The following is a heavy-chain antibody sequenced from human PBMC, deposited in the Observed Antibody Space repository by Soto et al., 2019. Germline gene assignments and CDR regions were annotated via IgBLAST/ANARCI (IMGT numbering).Heavy chain of an antibody. CDR1: GGSFSGYY. CDR2: INHSGST. CDR3: AREEVSQWFTTGSCVMDV. J-gene: IGHJ6*02. V-gene: IGHV4-34*01. Sequence: SETLSLTCAVYGGSFSGYYWSWIRQPPGKGLEWIGEINHSGSTNYNPSLKSRVTISVDTSKNQFSLKLSSVTAADTAVFYCAREEVSQWFTTGSCVMDVWGQGTTLIVSS. D-gene: IGHD1-1*01.